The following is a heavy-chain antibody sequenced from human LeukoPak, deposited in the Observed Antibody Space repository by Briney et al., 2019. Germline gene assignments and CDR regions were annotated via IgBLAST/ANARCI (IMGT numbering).Heavy chain of an antibody. CDR3: ASWGELWWDRSY. D-gene: IGHD2-21*01. Sequence: KPGGSLRLSCAASGFTFSSYSMNWVRRAPGKGLEWVSSISSSSSYIYYADSAKGRFTISRDNAKNSLYLQMNSLRAEDTAVYYCASWGELWWDRSYWGQGTLVTVSS. CDR2: ISSSSSYI. J-gene: IGHJ4*02. CDR1: GFTFSSYS. V-gene: IGHV3-21*01.